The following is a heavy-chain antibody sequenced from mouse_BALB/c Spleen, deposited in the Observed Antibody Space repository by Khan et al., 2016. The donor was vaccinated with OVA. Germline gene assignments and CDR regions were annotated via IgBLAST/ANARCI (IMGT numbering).Heavy chain of an antibody. CDR2: ISYSGNT. CDR3: ARVYGGDFDY. V-gene: IGHV3-2*02. Sequence: EVQLQESGPGLVKPSQSLSLTCTVTGYSITSDYAWNWIRQFPGNKLEWMGFISYSGNTTYNPSHKSRISITRDTSKNQFFLQLNSVTTEDTATYYCARVYGGDFDYWGQGTTLTVSS. CDR1: GYSITSDYA. J-gene: IGHJ2*01. D-gene: IGHD1-1*01.